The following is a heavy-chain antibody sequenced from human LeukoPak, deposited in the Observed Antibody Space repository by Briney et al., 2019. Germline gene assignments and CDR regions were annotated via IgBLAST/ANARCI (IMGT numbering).Heavy chain of an antibody. CDR2: IRSKAYGGTT. V-gene: IGHV3-49*04. CDR1: GFTFGDYA. D-gene: IGHD2-15*01. CDR3: TRWVGYCSGGSCYTNDY. Sequence: PGGSLRLSCTASGFTFGDYAMSWVRQAPGKELEWVGFIRSKAYGGTTEYAASVKGRFTISRDDSKSIAYLQMNSLKTEDTAVYYCTRWVGYCSGGSCYTNDYWGQGTLVTVSS. J-gene: IGHJ4*02.